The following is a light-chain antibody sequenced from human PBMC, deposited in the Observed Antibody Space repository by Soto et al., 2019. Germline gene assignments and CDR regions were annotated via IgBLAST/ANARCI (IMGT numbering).Light chain of an antibody. Sequence: QSVLTQPPSVSAAPGQKVSISCSGSTSNVGKNYVSWYQQLPGTAPKLVIYDDRRRPSGIPDRFSGSKSGTSATLAITGLQTGDEADYHCGTWDSSLSAWMFGEGTKVTVL. CDR2: DDR. V-gene: IGLV1-51*01. CDR3: GTWDSSLSAWM. J-gene: IGLJ3*02. CDR1: TSNVGKNY.